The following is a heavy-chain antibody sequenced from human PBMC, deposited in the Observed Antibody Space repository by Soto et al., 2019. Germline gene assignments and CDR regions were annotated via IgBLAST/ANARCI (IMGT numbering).Heavy chain of an antibody. D-gene: IGHD2-8*02. CDR3: ARDMGGYGYYYYGMDV. CDR1: GGTFSSYA. Sequence: RASVKVSCKASGGTFSSYAISWVRQAPGQGLEWMGGIIPIFGTANYAQKFQGRVTITADESTSTAYMELSSLRSEDTAVYYCARDMGGYGYYYYGMDVWGQGTTVTVSS. V-gene: IGHV1-69*13. CDR2: IIPIFGTA. J-gene: IGHJ6*02.